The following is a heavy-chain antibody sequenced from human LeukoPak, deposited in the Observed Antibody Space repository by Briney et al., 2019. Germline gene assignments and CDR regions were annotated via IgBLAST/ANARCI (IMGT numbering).Heavy chain of an antibody. D-gene: IGHD3-10*01. V-gene: IGHV4-38-2*01. CDR2: IYHSGST. Sequence: SETLSLTCAVSGYSISSGYYWGWIRQPPGKGLEWIGSIYHSGSTYYNPSLKSRVTISVDTSKNQFSLKLSSVTAADTAVYYCARLRGARVDPWGQGTLVTVSS. CDR3: ARLRGARVDP. CDR1: GYSISSGYY. J-gene: IGHJ5*02.